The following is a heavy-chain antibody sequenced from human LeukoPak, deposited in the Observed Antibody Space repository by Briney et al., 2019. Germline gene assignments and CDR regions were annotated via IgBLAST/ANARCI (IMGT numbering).Heavy chain of an antibody. CDR3: ARVYYDSSGYYRIDY. J-gene: IGHJ4*02. V-gene: IGHV1-2*06. Sequence: ASVKVSCKAPGYTFTGYYMHWVRQAPGQGLEWMGRINPNSGGTNYAQKFQGRVTMTRETSISTAYMELSRLRSDDTAVYYCARVYYDSSGYYRIDYWGQGTLVTVSS. D-gene: IGHD3-22*01. CDR2: INPNSGGT. CDR1: GYTFTGYY.